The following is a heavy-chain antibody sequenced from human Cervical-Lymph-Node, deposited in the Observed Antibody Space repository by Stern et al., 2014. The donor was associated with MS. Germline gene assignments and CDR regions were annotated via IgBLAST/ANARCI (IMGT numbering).Heavy chain of an antibody. CDR1: GYNFNDYF. V-gene: IGHV1-2*06. J-gene: IGHJ6*02. CDR2: VDPTSGAT. CDR3: ARKNGMDV. Sequence: VQLVQSGAEVKSPGASLKVSCKTSGYNFNDYFTHWVRQVPGQGLEWMGRVDPTSGATIYAQKFQGRVAMTRDTPITTAYMELSRLTSDDTAMYYCARKNGMDVWGQGTAVTVS.